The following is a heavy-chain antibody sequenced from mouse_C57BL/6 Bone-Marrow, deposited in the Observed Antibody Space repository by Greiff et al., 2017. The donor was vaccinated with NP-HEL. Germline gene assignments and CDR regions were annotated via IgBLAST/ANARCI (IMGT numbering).Heavy chain of an antibody. CDR2: IDPSDSYT. V-gene: IGHV1-69*01. J-gene: IGHJ2*01. D-gene: IGHD2-10*02. CDR3: AREGYDFDY. CDR1: GYTFTSYW. Sequence: VQLQQSGAELVMPGASVKLSCKASGYTFTSYWMHWVKQRPGQGLEWIGEIDPSDSYTNYNQKFKGKSTLTVDKSSSTAYMQLSSLTSEDSAVYYCAREGYDFDYGGQGTTLTVTS.